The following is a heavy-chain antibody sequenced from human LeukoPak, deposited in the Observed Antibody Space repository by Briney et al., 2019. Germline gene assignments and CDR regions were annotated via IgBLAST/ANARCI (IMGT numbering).Heavy chain of an antibody. J-gene: IGHJ4*02. Sequence: GGSLRLSCAASGFTVSSNYMSWVRQNPGKGLEWVSVIYSGGSTYYADSVKGRFTISRDNSKNTLYLQMNSLRAEDTAVYYCAKSYYDLAYYFDYWGQGTLVTVSS. V-gene: IGHV3-53*01. CDR2: IYSGGST. CDR1: GFTVSSNY. D-gene: IGHD3-22*01. CDR3: AKSYYDLAYYFDY.